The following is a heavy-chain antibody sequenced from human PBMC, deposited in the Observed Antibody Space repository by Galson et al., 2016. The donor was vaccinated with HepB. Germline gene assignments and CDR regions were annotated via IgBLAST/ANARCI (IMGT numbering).Heavy chain of an antibody. Sequence: SLRLSCAASGFTVNSYGVHWVRQTPGKRLEWMAVMSYDGSTKKYADSVKGRFTISRDNSKNTVYLQMNRLRPEDTAVYYCAREVHSDDFWSGYTLSYYGMDVWGQGTAVTGPS. J-gene: IGHJ6*02. CDR2: MSYDGSTK. CDR3: AREVHSDDFWSGYTLSYYGMDV. V-gene: IGHV3-30*03. CDR1: GFTVNSYG. D-gene: IGHD3-3*01.